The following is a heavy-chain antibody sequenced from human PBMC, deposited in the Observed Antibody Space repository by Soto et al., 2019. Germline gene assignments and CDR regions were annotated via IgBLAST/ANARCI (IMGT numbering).Heavy chain of an antibody. V-gene: IGHV4-30-2*01. Sequence: PSETLSLTCAVSGGSISSGGYSWSWLRQPPGKGLEWIGYIYHSGSTYYNPSLKSRVTISVDRSKNQFSLKLSSVTAADTAVYYCAREDDSSGYSIDYWGQGTLVTVSS. D-gene: IGHD3-22*01. CDR2: IYHSGST. CDR1: GGSISSGGYS. J-gene: IGHJ4*02. CDR3: AREDDSSGYSIDY.